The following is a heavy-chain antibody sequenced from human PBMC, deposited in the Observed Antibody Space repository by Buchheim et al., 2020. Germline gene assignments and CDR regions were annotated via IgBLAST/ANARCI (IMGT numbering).Heavy chain of an antibody. CDR3: ARVSFPSERGSQVLWWFDP. Sequence: QVQLQESGPGLVKPSQTLSLTCTVSGGSISSGGYYWSWIRQHPGKGLEWIGYIYYSGSPYYNPSLKSRVTISVDTSKNQFSLKLSSVTAADTAVYYCARVSFPSERGSQVLWWFDPWGQGTL. CDR2: IYYSGSP. CDR1: GGSISSGGYY. V-gene: IGHV4-31*03. D-gene: IGHD2-21*01. J-gene: IGHJ5*02.